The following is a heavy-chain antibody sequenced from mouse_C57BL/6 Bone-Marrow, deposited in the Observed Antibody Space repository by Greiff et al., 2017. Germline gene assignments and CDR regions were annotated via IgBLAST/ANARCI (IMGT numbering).Heavy chain of an antibody. D-gene: IGHD2-1*01. CDR3: ARYGNFYFDY. CDR2: IHPNSGST. CDR1: GYTFTSYW. Sequence: QVQLQQPGAELVKPGASVKLSCKASGYTFTSYWMHWVKPRPGQGLEWIGMIHPNSGSTNYYETFKSKVTLTADKSSSTAFMQLSSLTSADSAVYYCARYGNFYFDYWGQGTTLTVSS. V-gene: IGHV1-64*01. J-gene: IGHJ2*01.